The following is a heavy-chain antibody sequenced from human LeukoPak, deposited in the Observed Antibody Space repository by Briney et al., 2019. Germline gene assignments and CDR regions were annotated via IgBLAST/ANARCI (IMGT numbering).Heavy chain of an antibody. V-gene: IGHV4-39*01. Sequence: SETLSLTCTVSGGSISSSSYYWGWIRQPPGKGLEWIGSIYYSGSTYYNPSLKSRVTISVDTSKNQFSLKLSSVTAADTAAYYCARGIAARHFDYWGQGTLVTVSS. CDR1: GGSISSSSYY. D-gene: IGHD6-6*01. CDR3: ARGIAARHFDY. J-gene: IGHJ4*02. CDR2: IYYSGST.